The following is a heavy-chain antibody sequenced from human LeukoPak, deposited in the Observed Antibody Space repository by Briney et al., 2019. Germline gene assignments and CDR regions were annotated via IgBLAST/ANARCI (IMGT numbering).Heavy chain of an antibody. CDR3: TRVGYIDEGIDY. Sequence: GGSLRLSCVASGFPFSSYWMTWVRQAPGKGLEWVANIKQDGSKKSYVDSVKGRFTISRDNAKNSLYLQMNSLRAVDTAIYYCTRVGYIDEGIDYWGQGTLVTVSS. V-gene: IGHV3-7*04. D-gene: IGHD5-24*01. J-gene: IGHJ4*02. CDR2: IKQDGSKK. CDR1: GFPFSSYW.